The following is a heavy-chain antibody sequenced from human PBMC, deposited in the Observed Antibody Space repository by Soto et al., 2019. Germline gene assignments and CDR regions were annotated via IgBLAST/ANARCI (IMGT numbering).Heavy chain of an antibody. CDR1: GFPFSSYA. D-gene: IGHD3-16*01. Sequence: GGSLRLSCVASGFPFSSYAMSWGRQTPGKGLEWVSGISGSGGRTYYADSVKGRFTISRDNSNNTLSLQMHILRVEDTAVYFCAKGGYYSLFDIWGQGTVVTVSS. CDR3: AKGGYYSLFDI. J-gene: IGHJ3*02. CDR2: ISGSGGRT. V-gene: IGHV3-23*01.